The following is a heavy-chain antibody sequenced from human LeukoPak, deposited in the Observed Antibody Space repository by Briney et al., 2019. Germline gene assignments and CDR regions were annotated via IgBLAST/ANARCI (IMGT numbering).Heavy chain of an antibody. CDR1: GGSISSYY. CDR3: ARGGYSSSWFNFDY. J-gene: IGHJ4*02. D-gene: IGHD6-13*01. CDR2: IYYSGST. Sequence: SETLSLTCTVSGGSISSYYWSWIRQPPGKGLEWIGYIYYSGSTNYNPSLKRRVTISSDTSKNQVSLKLSSVTAADTAVYYCARGGYSSSWFNFDYWGQGILVTVSS. V-gene: IGHV4-59*12.